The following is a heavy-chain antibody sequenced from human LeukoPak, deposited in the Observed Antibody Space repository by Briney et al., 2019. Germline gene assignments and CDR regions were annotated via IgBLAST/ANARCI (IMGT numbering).Heavy chain of an antibody. Sequence: GSVKVSCKASGYTFSGYYMNWVRQAPGQGLEWMGWINPNSGGTVYAQKFQGRVTMTRDTSITTAYMELSRLRADDTAVYYCARVGNCGGDCYEYWGQGTLVTVSS. CDR1: GYTFSGYY. CDR2: INPNSGGT. V-gene: IGHV1-2*02. CDR3: ARVGNCGGDCYEY. J-gene: IGHJ4*02. D-gene: IGHD2-21*01.